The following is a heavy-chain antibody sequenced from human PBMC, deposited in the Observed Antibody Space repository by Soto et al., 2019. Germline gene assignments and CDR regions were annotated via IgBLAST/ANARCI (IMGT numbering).Heavy chain of an antibody. Sequence: GGSLRLSCVASGFTFDDYAMHWVRQAPGKGLEWVSGIPWNSGTIAYADSVKGRFTISRDNTKNSLYLQMNSVRPEDTALYFCVREAISSGWSGGRIYYFDFWGQGTRVTVSS. J-gene: IGHJ4*02. CDR2: IPWNSGTI. D-gene: IGHD3-22*01. CDR3: VREAISSGWSGGRIYYFDF. V-gene: IGHV3-9*01. CDR1: GFTFDDYA.